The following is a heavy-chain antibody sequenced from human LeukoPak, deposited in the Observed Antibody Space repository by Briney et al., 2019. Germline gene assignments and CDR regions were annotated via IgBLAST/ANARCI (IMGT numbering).Heavy chain of an antibody. Sequence: PSETLSLTCTVSGGSISSYYWSWIRQPAGKGLEWIGRIYTSGSTNYNPSLKSRVTMSVDTSKNQFSLKLSSVTAADTAVYYCARVGYYDSSGYIQLWGQGTLVTVSS. CDR2: IYTSGST. V-gene: IGHV4-4*07. J-gene: IGHJ1*01. CDR3: ARVGYYDSSGYIQL. D-gene: IGHD3-22*01. CDR1: GGSISSYY.